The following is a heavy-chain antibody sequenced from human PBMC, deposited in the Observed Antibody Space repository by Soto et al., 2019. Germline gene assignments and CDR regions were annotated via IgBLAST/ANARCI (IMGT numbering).Heavy chain of an antibody. V-gene: IGHV3-21*01. J-gene: IGHJ5*02. CDR1: GFTFSSYS. D-gene: IGHD5-12*01. Sequence: GGSLRLSCAASGFTFSSYSMNWVRQAPGKGLEWVSSISSSSSYIYYADSVKGRFTISRDNAKNSLYLQMNSLRAEDTAVYYCQRDGRDGYKRCDPWGQGALVTVSS. CDR3: QRDGRDGYKRCDP. CDR2: ISSSSSYI.